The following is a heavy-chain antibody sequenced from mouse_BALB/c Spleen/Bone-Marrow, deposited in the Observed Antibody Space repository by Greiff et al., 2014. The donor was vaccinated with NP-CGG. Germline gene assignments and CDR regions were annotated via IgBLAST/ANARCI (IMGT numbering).Heavy chain of an antibody. CDR3: ATSFYYYGSSSAWFVY. D-gene: IGHD1-1*01. V-gene: IGHV1-18*01. CDR1: GYTFTEYT. Sequence: VQLQQPGPELVKPGTSVKISCKTSGYTFTEYTMHWVKQSHGKSLEWIGGIIPKNGGTNYNQKFKGKATLTVDKSSSTAYMELRSLTSEDSAVYYCATSFYYYGSSSAWFVYWGQGTLVTVSA. J-gene: IGHJ3*01. CDR2: IIPKNGGT.